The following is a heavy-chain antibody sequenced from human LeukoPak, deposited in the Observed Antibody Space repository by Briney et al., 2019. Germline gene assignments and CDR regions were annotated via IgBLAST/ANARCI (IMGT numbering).Heavy chain of an antibody. V-gene: IGHV4-4*07. Sequence: SETLSLTCTVSGGSISSYYWSWIRQPSGKGLEWIGRIYTSGSTNYNPSLKSRVTMSVDTSKNQFSLKLSSVTAADTAVYYCARVYSSSWYYYYYYMDVWGKGTTVTVSS. CDR2: IYTSGST. D-gene: IGHD6-13*01. J-gene: IGHJ6*03. CDR3: ARVYSSSWYYYYYYMDV. CDR1: GGSISSYY.